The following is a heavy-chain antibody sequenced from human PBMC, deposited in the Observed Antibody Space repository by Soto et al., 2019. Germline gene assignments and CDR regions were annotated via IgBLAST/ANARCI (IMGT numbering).Heavy chain of an antibody. J-gene: IGHJ4*02. CDR3: ARDSVTMVRGVIPNFDY. CDR2: ISYDGSNK. Sequence: QVQLVESGGGVVQPGRALRLSCAASGFTFSSYAMLWVRQAPGKGLEWVAVISYDGSNKYYADSVKGRFTISRDNSKNTLYLQMNSLRAEDTSVYYCARDSVTMVRGVIPNFDYWGQGTLVTVSS. D-gene: IGHD3-10*01. V-gene: IGHV3-30-3*01. CDR1: GFTFSSYA.